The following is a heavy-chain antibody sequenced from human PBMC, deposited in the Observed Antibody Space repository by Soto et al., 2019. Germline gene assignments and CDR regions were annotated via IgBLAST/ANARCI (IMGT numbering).Heavy chain of an antibody. Sequence: QVQLVQSGAEVKKPGSSVKVSCKASGGTFSSYTISWVRQAPEPGLEWMGRIIPILGIANYAQKFQGRVTITADKSTSTAYMELSSLTSEDTAVYYCARVGYYYDSSGYYYSDYWGLGTLVTVSS. D-gene: IGHD3-22*01. CDR3: ARVGYYYDSSGYYYSDY. CDR2: IIPILGIA. J-gene: IGHJ4*02. V-gene: IGHV1-69*02. CDR1: GGTFSSYT.